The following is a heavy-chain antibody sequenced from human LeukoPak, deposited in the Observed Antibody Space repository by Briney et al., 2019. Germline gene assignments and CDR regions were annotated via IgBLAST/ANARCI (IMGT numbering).Heavy chain of an antibody. CDR1: GYSFTSYW. V-gene: IGHV5-51*01. Sequence: GESLKISCKGSGYSFTSYWIGWVRQMPGKGLEWMGIIYPGDSDTRYSPSFQGQVAISADKSISTAYLQWSSLKASDTAMYYCASQEYSGYDYSDYWGQGTLVTVSS. CDR2: IYPGDSDT. D-gene: IGHD5-12*01. CDR3: ASQEYSGYDYSDY. J-gene: IGHJ4*02.